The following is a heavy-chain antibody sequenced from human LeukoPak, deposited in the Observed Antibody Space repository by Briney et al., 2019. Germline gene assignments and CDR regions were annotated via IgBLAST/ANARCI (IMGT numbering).Heavy chain of an antibody. D-gene: IGHD2-15*01. V-gene: IGHV4-34*01. CDR3: ARATYCSCYSCYSGIFDY. Sequence: SETLTLTCAVYGGSFSGYYWSWIRQPPGKGLEWIGEINHSGSTNYNPSLKSRVTISVDTSKNQFSLKLSSVTAADTAVYYCARATYCSCYSCYSGIFDYWGQGTLVTVSS. CDR2: INHSGST. J-gene: IGHJ4*02. CDR1: GGSFSGYY.